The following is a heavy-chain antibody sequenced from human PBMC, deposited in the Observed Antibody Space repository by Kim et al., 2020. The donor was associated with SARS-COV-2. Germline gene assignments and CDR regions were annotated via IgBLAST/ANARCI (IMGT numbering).Heavy chain of an antibody. D-gene: IGHD6-19*01. CDR2: FDPEDGET. V-gene: IGHV1-24*01. J-gene: IGHJ6*02. CDR3: ATAPAVAGTPPLGYYYYGMDV. Sequence: ASVKVSCKVSGYTLTELSMHWVRQAPGKGLEWMGGFDPEDGETIYAQKFQGRVTMPEDTSTDTAYMELSSLRSEDTAVYYCATAPAVAGTPPLGYYYYGMDVWGQGTTVTVSS. CDR1: GYTLTELS.